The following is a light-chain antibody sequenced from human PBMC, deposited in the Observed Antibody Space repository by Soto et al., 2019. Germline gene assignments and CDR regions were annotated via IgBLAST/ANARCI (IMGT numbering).Light chain of an antibody. CDR1: NIGSKT. CDR3: QVWDSSSDLRV. J-gene: IGLJ3*02. V-gene: IGLV3-12*02. CDR2: SDT. Sequence: SYELTQPHSVSVATAQMARITCGRNNIGSKTVHWYQQKPGHDPALVIYSDTNRPSGIPERLSGSNPGNTATLPISRIEAGDEADYFCQVWDSSSDLRVFGGGTQLT.